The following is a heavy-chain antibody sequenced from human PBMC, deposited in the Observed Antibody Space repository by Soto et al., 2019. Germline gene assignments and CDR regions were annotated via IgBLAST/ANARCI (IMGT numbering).Heavy chain of an antibody. CDR1: GFTFSSYA. CDR2: ISGSGGST. J-gene: IGHJ6*02. V-gene: IGHV3-23*01. Sequence: EVQLLESGGGLVQPGGSLRLSCAAAGFTFSSYAMSWVRQAPGKGLEWVSAISGSGGSTYYADSVKGRFTISRDNSKNTLYLHMNSLRAEDTAVYYCAKDRGWTQYYYYYGMDVWGQGTTVTVSS. D-gene: IGHD3-10*01. CDR3: AKDRGWTQYYYYYGMDV.